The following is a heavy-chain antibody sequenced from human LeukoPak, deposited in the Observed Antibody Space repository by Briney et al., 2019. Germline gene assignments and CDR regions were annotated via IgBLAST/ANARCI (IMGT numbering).Heavy chain of an antibody. Sequence: GXSWVRQAPGXGLXWVSYISSSGSTIXYADSVKGGFTISRXXAKXTLYLQMNSLRAEDTGVYYXXXXXXXXXGXVWGXXXXXXISS. CDR2: ISSSGSTI. CDR1: G. V-gene: IGHV3-48*03. J-gene: IGHJ6*04. CDR3: XXXXXXXXGXV.